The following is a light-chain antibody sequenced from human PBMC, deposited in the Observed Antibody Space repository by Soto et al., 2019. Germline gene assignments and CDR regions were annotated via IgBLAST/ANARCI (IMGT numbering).Light chain of an antibody. CDR1: QSVSSSY. J-gene: IGKJ5*01. CDR3: QQYGSSPT. V-gene: IGKV3-20*01. CDR2: GAS. Sequence: EIXLTQSRGTLPLSPGERANLSCRASQSVSSSYLAWYQQKPGQAPRLLIYGASSRATGIPDRFSGSGSGTDFTLSISRLEPEDFAVYYCQQYGSSPTFGQGTRLQIK.